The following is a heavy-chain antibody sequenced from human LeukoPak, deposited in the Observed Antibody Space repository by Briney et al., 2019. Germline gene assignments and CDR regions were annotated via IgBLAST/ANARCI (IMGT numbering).Heavy chain of an antibody. V-gene: IGHV3-11*01. J-gene: IGHJ5*02. CDR2: ISGSGSTI. CDR3: ARDHNRFDP. Sequence: GGSLRLSCAASGFTFSENYMSWIRQAQGKGLEWVSYISGSGSTIYYADSVKGRFTISRDNAKNSLYLQMNSLRAEDTAVYYCARDHNRFDPWGQGTLVTVSS. CDR1: GFTFSENY.